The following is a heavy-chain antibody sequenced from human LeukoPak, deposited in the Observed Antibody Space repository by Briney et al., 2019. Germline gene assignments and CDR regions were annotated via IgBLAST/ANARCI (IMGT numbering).Heavy chain of an antibody. J-gene: IGHJ4*02. CDR1: GFTFSNSD. D-gene: IGHD1-1*01. CDR3: AKNNDFDY. V-gene: IGHV3-23*01. Sequence: QPGGSLRLSCAASGFTFSNSDMNWVRQAPGKGLEWVSFISASGGSAHYADSVRGRFTISRDNSKNTLYLQMNSLRAEDTALYYCAKNNDFDYWGQGTLVTVSS. CDR2: ISASGGSA.